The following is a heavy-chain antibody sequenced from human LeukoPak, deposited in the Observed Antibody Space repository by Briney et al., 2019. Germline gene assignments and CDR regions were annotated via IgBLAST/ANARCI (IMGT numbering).Heavy chain of an antibody. CDR2: IYPGDSDT. CDR1: GYSFTSYW. CDR3: ASPQTLNKGGFDP. V-gene: IGHV5-51*01. J-gene: IGHJ5*02. Sequence: GESPKISCKGSGYSFTSYWIGWVRQIPGKGREGMGSIYPGDSDTRHSPSLQGPVTISADKSISTAYLQWSSLKASDTSMYYCASPQTLNKGGFDPWGQGTLVTVSS. D-gene: IGHD1/OR15-1a*01.